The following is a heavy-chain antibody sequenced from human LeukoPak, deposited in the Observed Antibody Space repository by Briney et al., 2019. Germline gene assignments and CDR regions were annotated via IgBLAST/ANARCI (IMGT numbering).Heavy chain of an antibody. J-gene: IGHJ4*02. D-gene: IGHD3-22*01. V-gene: IGHV1-69*04. CDR1: GGTFSSYA. CDR2: IIPILGIA. Sequence: SVKVSCKASGGTFSSYAISWVRQAPGQGLEWMGRIIPILGIANYAQKFQGRVTITADKSTSTAYMELSNLRSEDTAVYYCARGLDYYDSSGYYRLGYWGQGTLVTVSS. CDR3: ARGLDYYDSSGYYRLGY.